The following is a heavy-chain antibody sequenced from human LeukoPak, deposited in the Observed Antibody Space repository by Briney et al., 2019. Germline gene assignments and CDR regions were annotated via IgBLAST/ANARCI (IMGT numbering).Heavy chain of an antibody. J-gene: IGHJ6*01. V-gene: IGHV3-48*01. Sequence: GGSLRLSCSASGFTFSIFSINWVRQSPGKGLEWVSYTSGSRGTTYYADSVKGRFTISRDNSKNTLYLEMNSLRAEDTAIYYCAKMKGHPLPKYYMDVWGQGTTVTVSS. CDR1: GFTFSIFS. CDR3: AKMKGHPLPKYYMDV. CDR2: TSGSRGTT. D-gene: IGHD1-26*01.